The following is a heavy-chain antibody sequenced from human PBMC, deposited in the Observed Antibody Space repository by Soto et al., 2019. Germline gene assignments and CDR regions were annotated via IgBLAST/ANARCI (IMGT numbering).Heavy chain of an antibody. CDR2: ISGSGGST. D-gene: IGHD3-3*01. V-gene: IGHV3-23*01. CDR1: GFTFSSYA. J-gene: IGHJ6*02. CDR3: AKEEIDFWSGYQKYGMDV. Sequence: GGSLRLSCAASGFTFSSYAMSWVRQAPGKGLEWVSAISGSGGSTYYADSMKGRFTISRDNSKNTLYLQMNSLRAEDTAVYYCAKEEIDFWSGYQKYGMDVWGQGTTVTVSS.